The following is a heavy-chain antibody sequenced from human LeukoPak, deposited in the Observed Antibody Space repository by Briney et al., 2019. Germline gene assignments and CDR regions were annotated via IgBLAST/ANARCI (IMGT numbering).Heavy chain of an antibody. CDR3: ASGDRYYYDSSGYGEPFDH. Sequence: PSETLSLTCAVYGGSFSGYYWSWIRQPPGKGLEWIGEINHSGSTNYNPSLKSRVTISVDTSKNQFSLKLSSVTAADTAVYYCASGDRYYYDSSGYGEPFDHWGQGTLVTVSS. CDR2: INHSGST. J-gene: IGHJ4*02. D-gene: IGHD3-22*01. V-gene: IGHV4-34*01. CDR1: GGSFSGYY.